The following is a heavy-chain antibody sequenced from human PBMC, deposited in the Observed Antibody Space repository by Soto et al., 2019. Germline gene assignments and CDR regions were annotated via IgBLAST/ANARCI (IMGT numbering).Heavy chain of an antibody. CDR1: GGSISSSSYY. J-gene: IGHJ4*02. D-gene: IGHD6-13*01. V-gene: IGHV4-39*01. CDR2: IYYSGST. Sequence: SETLSLTCTVSGGSISSSSYYWGWIRQPPGKGLEWIGSIYYSGSTYYNPSLKSRVTISVDTSKNQFSLKLSSVTAADTAVYYCARRYSSYGDFDYWGQGTLVTVSS. CDR3: ARRYSSYGDFDY.